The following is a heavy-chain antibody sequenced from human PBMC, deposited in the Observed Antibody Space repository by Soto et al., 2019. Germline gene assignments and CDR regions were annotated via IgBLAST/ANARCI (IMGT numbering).Heavy chain of an antibody. V-gene: IGHV4-34*01. Sequence: QVQLQQWGAGLLKPSETLSLTCVVSGGSLSDYFWSWIRQPPGMALEWIGEINHLGSINYNPSLKSRVPMSVDTSKTQFSLTLNSVTAADTATYYCARGGISHWAYFYYMDVWDRGTTVTVSS. J-gene: IGHJ6*03. CDR3: ARGGISHWAYFYYMDV. CDR1: GGSLSDYF. CDR2: INHLGSI. D-gene: IGHD2-21*01.